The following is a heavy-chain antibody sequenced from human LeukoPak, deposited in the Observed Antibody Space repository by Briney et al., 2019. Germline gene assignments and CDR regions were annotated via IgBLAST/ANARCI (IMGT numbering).Heavy chain of an antibody. Sequence: PRGSLRLSCAASGFTFSSYGMRWVRQAPGKGLEWVAFIRYDGSNKFYADSVKGRFTISRDNSKNTLYLQMNSLRSEDTAVYYCALPMGQDWGQGTLVTVSS. V-gene: IGHV3-30*02. J-gene: IGHJ4*02. CDR3: ALPMGQD. D-gene: IGHD3-10*01. CDR1: GFTFSSYG. CDR2: IRYDGSNK.